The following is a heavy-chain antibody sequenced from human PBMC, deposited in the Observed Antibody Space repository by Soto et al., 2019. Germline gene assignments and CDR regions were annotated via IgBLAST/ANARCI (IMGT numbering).Heavy chain of an antibody. CDR2: IAHDGSEE. CDR3: ATSNRGFSPTY. D-gene: IGHD2-8*01. Sequence: EVQLVESGGGVVQPGGSRRLSCAASGFTFYNYWMSWVRQAPGRGLESVANIAHDGSEEYYVDSVKGRFTISRDNVRNSLYLQMNSLRAEDTAMYFCATSNRGFSPTYWGQGTLVTVSS. CDR1: GFTFYNYW. V-gene: IGHV3-7*01. J-gene: IGHJ4*02.